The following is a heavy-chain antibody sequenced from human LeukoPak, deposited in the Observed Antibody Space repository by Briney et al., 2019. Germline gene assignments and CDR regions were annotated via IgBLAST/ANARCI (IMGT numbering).Heavy chain of an antibody. J-gene: IGHJ4*02. CDR3: AKDSNRYYYDSSGYQDY. Sequence: GGSLRLSCAASGFTFSSYAMSWVRQAPGKGLEWVSAISGSGGSTYYADSVKGRFTISRDNSKNTLYLQMNSLRAEDTAVYYCAKDSNRYYYDSSGYQDYWGQGTLVTVSS. CDR1: GFTFSSYA. V-gene: IGHV3-23*01. D-gene: IGHD3-22*01. CDR2: ISGSGGST.